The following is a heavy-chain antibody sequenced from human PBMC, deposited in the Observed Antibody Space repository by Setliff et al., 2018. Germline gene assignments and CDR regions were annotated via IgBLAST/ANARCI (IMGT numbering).Heavy chain of an antibody. J-gene: IGHJ5*02. D-gene: IGHD4-17*01. Sequence: ASVKVSCKASGYTFTDYGVTWVRQAPGQGLEWVGWISPYSGITRYGQKFQGRVTLTSETTTGTVYMELRSLNSDDTAVYYCARDVPLTTVTKNYFGPWGQGTLVTVSS. CDR2: ISPYSGIT. CDR1: GYTFTDYG. CDR3: ARDVPLTTVTKNYFGP. V-gene: IGHV1-18*01.